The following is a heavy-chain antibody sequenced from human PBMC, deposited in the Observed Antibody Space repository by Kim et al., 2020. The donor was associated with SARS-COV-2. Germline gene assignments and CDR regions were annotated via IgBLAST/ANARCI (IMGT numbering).Heavy chain of an antibody. D-gene: IGHD1-7*01. CDR1: GGSISSGGYY. CDR3: ATQTEGPRITGTTATFVY. CDR2: IYYSGST. Sequence: SETLSLTCTVSGGSISSGGYYWSWIRQHPGKGLVWIGNIYYSGSTYYNSSLKSRVTISVDTSKNQFSLKLSSVTAADTAVYYCATQTEGPRITGTTATFVYWGQRTLVTVSS. J-gene: IGHJ4*02. V-gene: IGHV4-31*03.